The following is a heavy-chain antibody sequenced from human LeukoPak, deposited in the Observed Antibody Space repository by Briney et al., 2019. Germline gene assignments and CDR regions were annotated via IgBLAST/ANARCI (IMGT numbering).Heavy chain of an antibody. V-gene: IGHV1-69*05. CDR3: ARADRYCSPTNCYYYFDY. CDR1: GGTFSSYA. J-gene: IGHJ4*02. D-gene: IGHD2-2*01. CDR2: VIPIFGTA. Sequence: ASVKVSCKASGGTFSSYAISWVRQAPGQGLEWMGGVIPIFGTANYAQKLQGRVTITTDDSTRTSYMELSSLRSEDTAVYYCARADRYCSPTNCYYYFDYWGQGTLVTVSS.